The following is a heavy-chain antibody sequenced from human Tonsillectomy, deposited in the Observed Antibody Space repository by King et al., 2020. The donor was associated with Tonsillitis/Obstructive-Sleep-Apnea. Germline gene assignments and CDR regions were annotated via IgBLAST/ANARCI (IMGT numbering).Heavy chain of an antibody. CDR3: ARQDISGAKVRKPSNWFDP. Sequence: QLQLQESGPGLVKPSETLSLTCTVSGGSISSSSYYWGWIRQPPGKGLGWIGSIYYSGSTYYNPSLKSRVTISVDTSKNQFSLKLSSVTAADTAVYYCARQDISGAKVRKPSNWFDPWGQGTLVTVSS. CDR2: IYYSGST. D-gene: IGHD3-22*01. CDR1: GGSISSSSYY. V-gene: IGHV4-39*01. J-gene: IGHJ5*02.